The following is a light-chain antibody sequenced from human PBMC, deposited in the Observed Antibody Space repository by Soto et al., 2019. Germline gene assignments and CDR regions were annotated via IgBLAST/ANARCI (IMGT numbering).Light chain of an antibody. CDR2: EGS. J-gene: IGLJ1*01. Sequence: QSALAQPASVSGSPGQSITISCTGTSSDVGSYNLVSWYQQHPGKAPKLMIYEGSKRPSGVSNRFSGSKSGNTASLTISGLKAEEEADYYCCSHAASSTFYLFGTGTKVTV. CDR3: CSHAASSTFYL. V-gene: IGLV2-23*01. CDR1: SSDVGSYNL.